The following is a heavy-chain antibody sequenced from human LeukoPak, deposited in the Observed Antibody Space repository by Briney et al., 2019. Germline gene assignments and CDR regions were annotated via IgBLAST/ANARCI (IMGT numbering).Heavy chain of an antibody. CDR2: ISGSGDST. CDR1: EFTFSSYA. Sequence: GGSLRLSCAASEFTFSSYAMSWVRQAPGKGLEWVSSISGSGDSTDYADSVKGRFTISRDNAKNSLYLQMNSLRAEDTAVYYCAREGWKYAFDIWGQGTMVTVSS. D-gene: IGHD1-1*01. V-gene: IGHV3-23*01. J-gene: IGHJ3*02. CDR3: AREGWKYAFDI.